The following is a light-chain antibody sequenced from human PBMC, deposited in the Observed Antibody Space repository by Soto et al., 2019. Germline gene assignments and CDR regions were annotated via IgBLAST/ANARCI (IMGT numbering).Light chain of an antibody. J-gene: IGKJ2*01. CDR3: QQYNDWPPMYT. CDR1: QSVSSN. Sequence: EIVMTQSPATLSVSPGERATLSCRASQSVSSNLAWYQQQPGQAPRLLIYGASTRATGVPARFSGSGSGTEFTLTISSLQSEDFATYYCQQYNDWPPMYTFGQGTKLEIK. CDR2: GAS. V-gene: IGKV3-15*01.